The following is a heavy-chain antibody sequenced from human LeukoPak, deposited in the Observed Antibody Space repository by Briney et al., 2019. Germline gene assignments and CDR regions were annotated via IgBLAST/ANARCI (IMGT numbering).Heavy chain of an antibody. Sequence: ASVKVSCKASGYTFTSYGISWVRQAPGQGLEWMGWISAYNGNTNYAQKLQGRVTMTTDASTSTAYMELRSLRSDDTAVYYCARLWFGEHAFDIWGQGTMVTVSS. D-gene: IGHD3-10*01. V-gene: IGHV1-18*01. CDR1: GYTFTSYG. J-gene: IGHJ3*02. CDR3: ARLWFGEHAFDI. CDR2: ISAYNGNT.